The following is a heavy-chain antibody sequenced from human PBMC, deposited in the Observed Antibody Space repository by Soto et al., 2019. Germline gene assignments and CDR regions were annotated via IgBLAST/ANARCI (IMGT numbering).Heavy chain of an antibody. Sequence: LRLSCTASGFTFSHYWMHWVRQAPGKGLVWVSRINSDGSKTTYADSVKGRFTISRDNAKNTLYLQVTSLRAEDAAIYYCARVVFSTQSDTAEADNYYNYYGMDVWGEGTTVTVYS. J-gene: IGHJ6*04. D-gene: IGHD6-19*01. V-gene: IGHV3-74*03. CDR2: INSDGSKT. CDR1: GFTFSHYW. CDR3: ARVVFSTQSDTAEADNYYNYYGMDV.